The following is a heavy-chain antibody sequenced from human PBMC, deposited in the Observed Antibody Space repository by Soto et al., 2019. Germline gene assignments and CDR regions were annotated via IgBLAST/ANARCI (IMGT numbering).Heavy chain of an antibody. CDR2: ISGSGANT. V-gene: IGHV3-23*01. CDR3: AKDWELTDP. CDR1: GFTFSNYA. D-gene: IGHD1-26*01. J-gene: IGHJ5*02. Sequence: EVQLLESGGGLVQSGGSLRLSCAASGFTFSNYAMSWVRRAPGRGLEWVSTISGSGANTYYPDSVKGRFTISRDNSKNTLYLQMNSLRAEDTAVYYCAKDWELTDPWGQGTLVTVSS.